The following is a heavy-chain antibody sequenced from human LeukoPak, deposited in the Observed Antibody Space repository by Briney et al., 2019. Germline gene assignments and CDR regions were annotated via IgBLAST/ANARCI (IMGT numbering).Heavy chain of an antibody. CDR1: GGTFSSYA. Sequence: SVKVSCKASGGTFSSYAISWVRQAPGQGLEWMGGIIPIFGTANYAQKFQGRVTITADESTSTAYMELSSLRSEDTAVYYCARAEVEMATIRAFDYWGQGTLVTVSS. D-gene: IGHD5-24*01. CDR3: ARAEVEMATIRAFDY. J-gene: IGHJ4*02. CDR2: IIPIFGTA. V-gene: IGHV1-69*13.